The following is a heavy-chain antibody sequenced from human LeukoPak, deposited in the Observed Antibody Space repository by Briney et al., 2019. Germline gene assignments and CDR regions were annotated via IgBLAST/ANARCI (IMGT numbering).Heavy chain of an antibody. D-gene: IGHD3-10*01. Sequence: PSETLSLSCAVYGGSFSGYYWSWIRQPPGKGLEWIGEINHSGSTNYNPSLKSRVTISVDTSKNQFSLKLSSVTAADTAVYYCARGSKYRSRISMVRGVTDLMAFDIWGQGTMVTVSS. CDR3: ARGSKYRSRISMVRGVTDLMAFDI. J-gene: IGHJ3*02. CDR1: GGSFSGYY. CDR2: INHSGST. V-gene: IGHV4-34*01.